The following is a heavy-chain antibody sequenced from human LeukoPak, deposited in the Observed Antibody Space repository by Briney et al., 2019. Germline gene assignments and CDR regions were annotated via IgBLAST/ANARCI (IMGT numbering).Heavy chain of an antibody. J-gene: IGHJ3*02. CDR2: ISWNSGSI. CDR3: AKGRRILLSDAFDI. CDR1: GFTFDDYA. D-gene: IGHD3-10*01. Sequence: GRSLRLSCAASGFTFDDYAMHWVRQAPGKGLEWVSGISWNSGSIGYADSVKGRFTISRDNAKNSLYLQMNSLRAEDMALYYCAKGRRILLSDAFDIWGQGTMVTVSS. V-gene: IGHV3-9*03.